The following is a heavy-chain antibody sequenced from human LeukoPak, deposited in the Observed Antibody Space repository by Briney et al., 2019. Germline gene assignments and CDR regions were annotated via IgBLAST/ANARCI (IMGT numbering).Heavy chain of an antibody. D-gene: IGHD6-25*01. J-gene: IGHJ6*02. Sequence: ASVKVSCKTSGYTFTSYGISWVRQAPGQGLEWMGWISGYNGDTHYAQNLQDRVTMTTDTSTSTAYMDVRSLRSDDTAVYYCARAGADSAAYFYYAMDVWGQGTTVTGSS. CDR3: ARAGADSAAYFYYAMDV. V-gene: IGHV1-18*01. CDR1: GYTFTSYG. CDR2: ISGYNGDT.